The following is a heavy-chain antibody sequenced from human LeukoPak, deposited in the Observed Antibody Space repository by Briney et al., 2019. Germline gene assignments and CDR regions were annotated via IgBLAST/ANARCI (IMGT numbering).Heavy chain of an antibody. D-gene: IGHD3-3*02. CDR3: VPDPFLDY. Sequence: PGGSLRLSCAASGFTFSSYWMHWVRQAPGKGLVWVSRINSDGNTTHYADSVKGRFTISRDNAKNTLYLQMNSLRADDTAVYYCVPDPFLDYWGQGTLVTVSS. J-gene: IGHJ4*02. V-gene: IGHV3-74*01. CDR2: INSDGNTT. CDR1: GFTFSSYW.